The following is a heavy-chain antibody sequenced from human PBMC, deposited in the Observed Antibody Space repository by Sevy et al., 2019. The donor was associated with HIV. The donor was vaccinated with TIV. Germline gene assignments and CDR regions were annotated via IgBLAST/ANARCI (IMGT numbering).Heavy chain of an antibody. Sequence: GGSLRLSCAASGFSFSHYWMHWVRQAPGKGLEWVANIKQDESEKYYVASVKGRFTISRDNAKNSLYLQMNSLRPEDTAVYYCARGNSGSFDYWGQGTLVTFSS. V-gene: IGHV3-7*04. CDR1: GFSFSHYW. CDR2: IKQDESEK. J-gene: IGHJ4*02. CDR3: ARGNSGSFDY. D-gene: IGHD3-22*01.